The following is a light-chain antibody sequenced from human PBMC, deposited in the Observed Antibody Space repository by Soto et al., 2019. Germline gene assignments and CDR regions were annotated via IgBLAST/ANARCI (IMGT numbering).Light chain of an antibody. CDR2: EVT. CDR3: SCYEARNYFYLL. J-gene: IGLJ3*02. V-gene: IGLV2-8*01. CDR1: SSDVGGYNY. Sequence: QSVLTQPPSASGSPGQSVTISCTATSSDVGGYNYVSWYQQYPGRAPKLMIYEVTKRPSGVPDRFSGSKSGNTASLTVSGLQAEYEADYYCSCYEARNYFYLLFGRGTK.